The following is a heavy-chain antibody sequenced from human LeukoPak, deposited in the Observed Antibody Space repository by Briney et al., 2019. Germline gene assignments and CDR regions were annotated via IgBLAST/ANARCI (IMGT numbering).Heavy chain of an antibody. V-gene: IGHV3-30*04. CDR1: GFTFSSYA. CDR3: AKNGDRGAYCSGGTCYPYYYYYMDV. CDR2: ISYDGSNK. Sequence: GGSLRLSCVASGFTFSSYAMHWVRQSPGKGLEWVAAISYDGSNKNYADSVRGRFTISRDNSRNTLYLQMNSLRAEDTAIYYCAKNGDRGAYCSGGTCYPYYYYYMDVWGKGTTVTISS. D-gene: IGHD2-15*01. J-gene: IGHJ6*03.